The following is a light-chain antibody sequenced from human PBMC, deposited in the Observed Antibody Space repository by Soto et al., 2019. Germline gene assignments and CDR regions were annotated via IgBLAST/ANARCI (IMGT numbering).Light chain of an antibody. Sequence: QSVLTQPPSVSGSPGQSVTISCTGTSSDVGTYNRVSWFQQPPGTAPKLIIYEVSNRPSGVPDRFSGSKSGNTASLSISGLRAEDEADYYCSSYTNSYTSRHTWVFGGGTKLTVL. CDR1: SSDVGTYNR. V-gene: IGLV2-18*02. CDR2: EVS. J-gene: IGLJ3*02. CDR3: SSYTNSYTSRHTWV.